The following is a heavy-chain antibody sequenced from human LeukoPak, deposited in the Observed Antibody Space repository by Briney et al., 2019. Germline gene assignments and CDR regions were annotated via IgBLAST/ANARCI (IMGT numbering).Heavy chain of an antibody. V-gene: IGHV5-51*01. J-gene: IGHJ5*02. D-gene: IGHD3-10*01. CDR1: GYSFTSYW. CDR2: INPGDSDT. Sequence: GESLKISCKGSGYSFTSYWISWVRQMPGKGLEWMAIINPGDSDTGYSPSFQGQVTISADKSISTVYLQWGSLKASDTAMYYCARQPGAGWFDPWGQGTLVTVSS. CDR3: ARQPGAGWFDP.